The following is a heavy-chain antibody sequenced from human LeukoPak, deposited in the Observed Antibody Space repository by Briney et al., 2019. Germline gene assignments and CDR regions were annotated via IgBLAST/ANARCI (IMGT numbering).Heavy chain of an antibody. CDR1: GFTVSSNY. Sequence: RTGGSLRLSCAASGFTVSSNYMSWVRQAPGKGLEWVSGIKWNGGSTGYADSVKGRFTISRDNAKNSLHLQMNSLSAEDTALYYCARDGGDCSGDSCYVDYWGQGTLVTVSS. V-gene: IGHV3-20*04. CDR2: IKWNGGST. CDR3: ARDGGDCSGDSCYVDY. D-gene: IGHD2-15*01. J-gene: IGHJ4*02.